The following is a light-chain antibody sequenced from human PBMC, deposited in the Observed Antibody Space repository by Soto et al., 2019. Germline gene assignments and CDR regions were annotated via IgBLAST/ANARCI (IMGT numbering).Light chain of an antibody. CDR2: DGS. J-gene: IGLJ1*01. Sequence: QSALTQPASVSGSPGQSITISCTGTSSDVGGFNYVSWYQRHPGKAPKLMIYDGSNRPSGVSNRFSGSNSGNTASLTISGLQAEDEADYYCISYTSTSIVFGTGTKLTVL. V-gene: IGLV2-14*01. CDR3: ISYTSTSIV. CDR1: SSDVGGFNY.